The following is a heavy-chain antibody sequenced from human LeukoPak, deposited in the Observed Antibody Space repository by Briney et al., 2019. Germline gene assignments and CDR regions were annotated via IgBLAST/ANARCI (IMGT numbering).Heavy chain of an antibody. Sequence: GGSLRLSCAASTFTFSSSAMSWVRQAPGKGLEWVSTINGGGGNTYYADSVKGRFTISRDNSKNTLYLQMNRLRDEDTAVYYCATGMENYDGSGYYSYFQHWGQGTLLTVSS. CDR3: ATGMENYDGSGYYSYFQH. CDR1: TFTFSSSA. D-gene: IGHD3-22*01. V-gene: IGHV3-23*01. CDR2: INGGGGNT. J-gene: IGHJ1*01.